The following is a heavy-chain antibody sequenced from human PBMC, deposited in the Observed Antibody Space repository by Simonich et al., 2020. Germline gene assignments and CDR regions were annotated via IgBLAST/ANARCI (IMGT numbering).Heavy chain of an antibody. V-gene: IGHV1-8*03. CDR1: GYPFTSYD. D-gene: IGHD2-2*01. CDR2: MNPNRGKP. J-gene: IGHJ5*02. CDR3: ARARYCSSTSCYNWFDP. Sequence: QVQLVQSGAEVKKPGASVKVSCKASGYPFTSYDINWVPQATGQGLEWERWMNPNRGKPSYAKKLQGRVTITRNPSRRTAYMELSSLRSEDTAVYYCARARYCSSTSCYNWFDPWGQGTLVTVSS.